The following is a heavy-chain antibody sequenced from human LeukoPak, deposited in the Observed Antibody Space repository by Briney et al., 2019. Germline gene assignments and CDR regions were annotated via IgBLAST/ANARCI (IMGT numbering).Heavy chain of an antibody. J-gene: IGHJ4*02. CDR3: ARESEGLSYGRSFDY. Sequence: PSETLSLTCTVSGGSISSSSYYWGWIRQPPGKGLEWIGSIYYSGSTYYNPSLKSRVTISVDKSKNQFSLKLSSVTAADTAVYYCARESEGLSYGRSFDYWGQGTLVTVSS. CDR2: IYYSGST. CDR1: GGSISSSSYY. V-gene: IGHV4-39*07. D-gene: IGHD5-18*01.